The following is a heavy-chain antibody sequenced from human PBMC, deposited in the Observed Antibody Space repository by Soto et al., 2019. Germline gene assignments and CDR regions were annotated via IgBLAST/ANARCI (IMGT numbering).Heavy chain of an antibody. CDR2: TIPIFGTA. J-gene: IGHJ4*02. Sequence: QVQLVQSGAEVKKPGSSVKVSCKASGGTFSSYAISWVRQAPGQGLEWMGGTIPIFGTANYAQKLQGRVTITADESTSTAYMELSSLRSEDTAVYYCARVGYSGYDRRYYFDYWGQGTLVTVSS. CDR1: GGTFSSYA. D-gene: IGHD5-12*01. V-gene: IGHV1-69*01. CDR3: ARVGYSGYDRRYYFDY.